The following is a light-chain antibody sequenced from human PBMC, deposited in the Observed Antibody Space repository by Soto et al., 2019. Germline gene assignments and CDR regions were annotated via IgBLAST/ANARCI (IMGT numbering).Light chain of an antibody. CDR1: SGHSSYA. V-gene: IGLV4-69*01. J-gene: IGLJ2*01. Sequence: QSVLTQSPSASASLGASVKLTCTLSSGHSSYAIAWHQQQPEKGPRYLMKLRSDGSHSKGDGIPDRFSGSSSGAERYLTISSLQSEDEADYYCQTWDTGARVVFGGGTPVTVL. CDR2: LRSDGSH. CDR3: QTWDTGARVV.